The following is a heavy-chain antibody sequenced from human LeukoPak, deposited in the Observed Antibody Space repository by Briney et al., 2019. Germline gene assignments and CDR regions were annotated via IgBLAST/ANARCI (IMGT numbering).Heavy chain of an antibody. CDR1: GYTFTGYY. Sequence: ASVKVSCKASGYTFTGYYMHWVRQAPGQGLEWMGWINPNSGGTNYAQKFQGRVTMTRDTSISTAYMELSRLRSDDTAIYYCARVGLDNTGWHISWFDPWGQGTLVTVSS. D-gene: IGHD6-19*01. CDR3: ARVGLDNTGWHISWFDP. V-gene: IGHV1-2*02. CDR2: INPNSGGT. J-gene: IGHJ5*02.